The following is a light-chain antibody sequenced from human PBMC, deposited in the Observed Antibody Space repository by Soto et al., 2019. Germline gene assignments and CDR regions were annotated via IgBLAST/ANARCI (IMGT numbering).Light chain of an antibody. Sequence: QSALTQPPSASGSPGQSVTISCTGTSSDVGGYNYVSWYQQHPGKAPKLMIYEVTKRPSGVPDRFSGSKSGNTASLTVSGLLDEDEADYYCSSHAGINNLVFGGGTKVTVL. J-gene: IGLJ3*02. CDR2: EVT. CDR3: SSHAGINNLV. CDR1: SSDVGGYNY. V-gene: IGLV2-8*01.